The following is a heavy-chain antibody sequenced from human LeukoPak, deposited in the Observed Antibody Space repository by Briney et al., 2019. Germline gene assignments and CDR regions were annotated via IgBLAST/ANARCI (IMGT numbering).Heavy chain of an antibody. CDR1: GFTFSSYA. Sequence: GGSLRLSCAASGFTFSSYAMHWVRQAPGKGLEYVSAISSNGGSTYYANSVKGRFTISRDNSKNTLYLQMGSLRVEDMAVYYCARDRGGWPYDAFDIWGQGTMVTVSS. CDR2: ISSNGGST. V-gene: IGHV3-64*01. CDR3: ARDRGGWPYDAFDI. J-gene: IGHJ3*02. D-gene: IGHD2-15*01.